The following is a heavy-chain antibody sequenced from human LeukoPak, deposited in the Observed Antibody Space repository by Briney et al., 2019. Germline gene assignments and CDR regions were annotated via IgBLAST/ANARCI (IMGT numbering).Heavy chain of an antibody. Sequence: SSETLSLTCTVSGGSISSGGYYWSWIRQHPGKGLEWIGYIYYSGSTYYNPSLKSRVTISVDTSKNQFSLKLSSVTAADTAVYYCARAHGSGWYGYYFDYWGQGTLVTVSS. CDR1: GGSISSGGYY. D-gene: IGHD6-19*01. J-gene: IGHJ4*02. CDR2: IYYSGST. V-gene: IGHV4-31*03. CDR3: ARAHGSGWYGYYFDY.